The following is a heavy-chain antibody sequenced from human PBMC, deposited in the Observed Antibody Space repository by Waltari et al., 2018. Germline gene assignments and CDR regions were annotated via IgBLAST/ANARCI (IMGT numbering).Heavy chain of an antibody. J-gene: IGHJ4*02. V-gene: IGHV3-23*04. CDR3: ARGLGELLPFDF. CDR2: TNDSCVTT. CDR1: GFTINNNA. D-gene: IGHD3-10*01. Sequence: EVQLVESGGGLVQPGESLRLSCAASGFTINNNAISWVREAPGKGLGWVSSTNDSCVTTYYADFVKGRSIISTDNSRNTVDLEMNTVRVEDTALYFCARGLGELLPFDFWGQGTMVTVSS.